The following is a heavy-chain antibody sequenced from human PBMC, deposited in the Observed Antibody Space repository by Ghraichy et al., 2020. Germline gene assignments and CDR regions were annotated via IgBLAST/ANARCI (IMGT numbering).Heavy chain of an antibody. D-gene: IGHD6-13*01. V-gene: IGHV3-48*01. CDR1: GFSFSDYS. CDR3: ARLTWPRRAAVGDWYFDI. CDR2: ITGGSITI. Sequence: GGSLRLSCEGSGFSFSDYSMIWVRLTPRKALEWVSYITGGSITIFYTDSVKGRFTISRDNAKNSLYLQMNSLRAEDTAVYYCARLTWPRRAAVGDWYFDIWGRGTLVTVSS. J-gene: IGHJ2*01.